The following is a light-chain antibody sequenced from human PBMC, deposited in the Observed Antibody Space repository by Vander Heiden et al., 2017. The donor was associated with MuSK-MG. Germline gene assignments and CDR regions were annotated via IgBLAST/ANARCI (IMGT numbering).Light chain of an antibody. CDR1: QSVSSN. V-gene: IGKV3-15*01. Sequence: EIVMTQSPATLSVSPGERATLSCRASQSVSSNLDWYQQKPGQAPRLLIYGASTMATGIPARFSGSGSGTEFTLTISSLQSEDIAAYYCQQYDNWLTFGGGTKVEIK. CDR2: GAS. CDR3: QQYDNWLT. J-gene: IGKJ4*01.